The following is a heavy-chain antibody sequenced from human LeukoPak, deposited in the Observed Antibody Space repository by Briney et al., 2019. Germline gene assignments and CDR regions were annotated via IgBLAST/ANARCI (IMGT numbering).Heavy chain of an antibody. CDR1: GGSISSSNW. CDR3: ASRAPWYNYDRYLPIDY. V-gene: IGHV4-4*02. J-gene: IGHJ4*02. CDR2: IYHSGST. D-gene: IGHD3-22*01. Sequence: SGTLSLTCAVSGGSISSSNWWTWVRQPPGKGLEWIGEIYHSGSTNYKTSLKSRATISVDKSKNQFSLKLNSVTAADTAVYYCASRAPWYNYDRYLPIDYWGQGTLVTVSS.